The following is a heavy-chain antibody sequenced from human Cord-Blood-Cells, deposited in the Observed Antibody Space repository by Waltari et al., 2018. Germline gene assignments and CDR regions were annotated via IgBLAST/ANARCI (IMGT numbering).Heavy chain of an antibody. D-gene: IGHD3-16*01. CDR1: GFTVSRNY. CDR3: ARDLAGDLNAFDI. J-gene: IGHJ3*02. CDR2: IYSGGST. V-gene: IGHV3-53*01. Sequence: EVQLVESGGGLIQPGGSLRLSCAASGFTVSRNYMSWVRQAPGKGLGWVSVIYSGGSTYYADSVKGRFTISRDNSKNTLYLQMNSLRAEDTAVYYCARDLAGDLNAFDIWGQGTMVTVSS.